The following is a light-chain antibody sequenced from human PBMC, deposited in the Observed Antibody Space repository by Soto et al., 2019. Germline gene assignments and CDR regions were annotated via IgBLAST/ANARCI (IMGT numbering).Light chain of an antibody. CDR1: SSDVGTYKL. Sequence: QSALTQPASVSGSPGQSITISCTGTSSDVGTYKLVSWYQQHPDTAPKLMIYEDSKRPSGISDRFSGSKSGSTASLTISGLQAEDEADYYCCSSTGSNTWVFGGGTKLTVL. CDR2: EDS. J-gene: IGLJ3*02. CDR3: CSSTGSNTWV. V-gene: IGLV2-23*01.